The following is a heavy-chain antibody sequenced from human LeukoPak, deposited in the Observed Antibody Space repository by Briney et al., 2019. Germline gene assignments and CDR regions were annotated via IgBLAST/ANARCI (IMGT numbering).Heavy chain of an antibody. D-gene: IGHD5-18*01. CDR2: VSSNGVNT. J-gene: IGHJ4*02. V-gene: IGHV3-64*01. CDR1: GFSFSDYA. Sequence: GGSLRLSCAASGFSFSDYAMHWVRQAPGKGLEYVSAVSSNGVNTYYANSVKGRFTISRDNSKNTLYLQMNSLRAEDTAVYYCANFMDTALWYWGQGNLVTVSS. CDR3: ANFMDTALWY.